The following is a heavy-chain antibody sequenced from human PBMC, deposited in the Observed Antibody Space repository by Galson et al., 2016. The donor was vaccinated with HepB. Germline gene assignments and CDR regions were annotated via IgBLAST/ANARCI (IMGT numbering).Heavy chain of an antibody. V-gene: IGHV3-23*01. D-gene: IGHD3-16*02. J-gene: IGHJ4*02. CDR2: ISGSGCNT. Sequence: SLRLSCAASGFTFSSNAMTWVRQAPGKGLEWVSGISGSGCNTYYADSVKGRFTIPRDNSKNTLYLQMNSLRAEDTAVYYCAKEDDYVWGSYRYWGQGTLVTVSS. CDR3: AKEDDYVWGSYRY. CDR1: GFTFSSNA.